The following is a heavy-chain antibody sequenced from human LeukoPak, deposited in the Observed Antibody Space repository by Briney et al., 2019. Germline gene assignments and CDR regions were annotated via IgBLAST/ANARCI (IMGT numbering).Heavy chain of an antibody. CDR1: GGSFSGYY. Sequence: SETLSLTCAVYGGSFSGYYWSWIRQPPGKGLEWIGEINHSGSTNYSPSLKSRVTMSVDTSKNQFSLKLSSVTAADTAVYYCARGPVSSGDSPRFDPWGQGTLVTVSS. D-gene: IGHD6-25*01. V-gene: IGHV4-34*01. CDR3: ARGPVSSGDSPRFDP. J-gene: IGHJ5*02. CDR2: INHSGST.